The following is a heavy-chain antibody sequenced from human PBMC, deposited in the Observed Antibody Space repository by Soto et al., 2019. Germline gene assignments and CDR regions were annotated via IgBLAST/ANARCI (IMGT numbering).Heavy chain of an antibody. Sequence: SETLSLTCSVSGASIAGCSYYWSWVRQPPVKGLEWIGYIPSRGRPFYNPSLTSRGTISADSSKNQLSLQLTSVTAADTAVNYCVRDQYSGYDFALWGQGNLVTVSS. J-gene: IGHJ5*02. CDR3: VRDQYSGYDFAL. CDR1: GASIAGCSYY. V-gene: IGHV4-30-4*01. CDR2: IPSRGRP. D-gene: IGHD5-12*01.